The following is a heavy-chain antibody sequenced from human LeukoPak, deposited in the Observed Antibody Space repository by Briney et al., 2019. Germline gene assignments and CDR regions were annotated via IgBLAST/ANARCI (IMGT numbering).Heavy chain of an antibody. CDR2: ISSISSHI. V-gene: IGHV3-21*01. D-gene: IGHD2-2*01. CDR3: ASSPPYCSSTNCYANY. Sequence: GGSLRLSCAASGFTFSTYTMNWVRQAPGQGLEWVSSISSISSHIFYADSVKGRFTISRDNAKNSLYLQMSSLRAEDTAVYYCASSPPYCSSTNCYANYWGQGTLVTVSS. J-gene: IGHJ4*02. CDR1: GFTFSTYT.